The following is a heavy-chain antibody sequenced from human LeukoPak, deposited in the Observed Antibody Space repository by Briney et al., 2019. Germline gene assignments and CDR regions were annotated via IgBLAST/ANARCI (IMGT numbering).Heavy chain of an antibody. Sequence: GGSLRLSCAASGFTFSSYGMHWVRQAPGKGLEWVAVISYDGSNKYYADSVKGRFTISRDNSKNTLYLQMSSLRAEDTAVYYCAKGLYYYDSSGPPFDYWGQGTLVTVSS. V-gene: IGHV3-30*18. CDR3: AKGLYYYDSSGPPFDY. D-gene: IGHD3-22*01. J-gene: IGHJ4*02. CDR1: GFTFSSYG. CDR2: ISYDGSNK.